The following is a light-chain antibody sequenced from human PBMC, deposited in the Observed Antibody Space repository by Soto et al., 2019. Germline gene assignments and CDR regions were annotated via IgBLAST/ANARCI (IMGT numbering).Light chain of an antibody. CDR3: CSYVGSSTWV. J-gene: IGLJ3*02. Sequence: QSALTQPASVSGSPGQSITISCTGTSSDVGSYNLVSWYQHHPGKAPKLIIYEGSKRPSGVSNRFSGFKSGNTASLTISGLQAEDEADYYCCSYVGSSTWVFGGGTKVTVL. CDR1: SSDVGSYNL. CDR2: EGS. V-gene: IGLV2-23*01.